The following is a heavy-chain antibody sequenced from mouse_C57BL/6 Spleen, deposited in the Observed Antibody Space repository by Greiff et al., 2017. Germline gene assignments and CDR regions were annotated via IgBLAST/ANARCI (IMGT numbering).Heavy chain of an antibody. CDR1: GFTFSNYW. V-gene: IGHV6-3*01. Sequence: EVMLVESGGGLVQPGGSMKLSCVASGFTFSNYWMNWVRPSPEKGLEWVAQIRLKSDNYATHYAESVKGRFTISRDDSKSSVYLQMNNLRAEDTGIYYCTAFAYWGQGTLVTVSA. CDR2: IRLKSDNYAT. CDR3: TAFAY. J-gene: IGHJ3*01.